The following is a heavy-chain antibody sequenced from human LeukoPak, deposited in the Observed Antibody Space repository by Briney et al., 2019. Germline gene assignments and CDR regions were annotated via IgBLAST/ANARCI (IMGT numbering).Heavy chain of an antibody. CDR1: GFTSRTFG. CDR2: IWYDGSNK. CDR3: AKEYGSGSYPIDY. J-gene: IGHJ4*02. Sequence: GGSLRLSSAPPGFTSRTFGMHGVRQAQGKGLGGGAVIWYDGSNKYYADSVKGRFTISRDNSKNTLYLQMNSLRAEDTAVYYCAKEYGSGSYPIDYWGQGTLVTVSS. D-gene: IGHD3-10*01. V-gene: IGHV3-33*06.